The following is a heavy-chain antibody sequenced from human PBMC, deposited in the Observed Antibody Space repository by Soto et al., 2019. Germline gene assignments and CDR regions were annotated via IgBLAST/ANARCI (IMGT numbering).Heavy chain of an antibody. J-gene: IGHJ2*01. CDR1: GYSFTNYC. CDR2: INPRTGST. CDR3: ARDGGLLTAIWHYDL. D-gene: IGHD2-15*01. V-gene: IGHV1-46*01. Sequence: QVQLVQSGADVKKPGTSVKVSCKAAGYSFTNYCMYWVRQAPGQGLEWMGMINPRTGSTRYAQKFQDRVTLTRATSTTTVYMELSTLISGDTAVYYSARDGGLLTAIWHYDLCGPGTLVTVSS.